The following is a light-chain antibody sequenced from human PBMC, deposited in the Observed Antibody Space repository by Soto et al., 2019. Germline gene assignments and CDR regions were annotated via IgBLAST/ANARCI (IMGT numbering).Light chain of an antibody. V-gene: IGKV1-5*01. CDR2: GAS. Sequence: DIQMTQSPSTLSGSVGDRVTITCRASQTISSWLAWYQQKPGKAPKLLIYGASSLERGVPSRFSGSGSGTEFTLSLSSLQPEDFATYYCQQYYSYPTFGQGTRLEIK. CDR1: QTISSW. CDR3: QQYYSYPT. J-gene: IGKJ5*01.